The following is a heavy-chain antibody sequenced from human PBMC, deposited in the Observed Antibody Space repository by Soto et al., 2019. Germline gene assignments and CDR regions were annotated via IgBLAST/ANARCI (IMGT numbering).Heavy chain of an antibody. CDR1: GFKFDDYM. CDR2: ISWDGDFL. D-gene: IGHD2-15*01. V-gene: IGHV3-43*01. CDR3: AKEGKGGSSLDS. J-gene: IGHJ5*01. Sequence: PGGSLRLSCEASGFKFDDYMMHWVRQAPGKGLEWISRISWDGDFLDYADSIKGRFTVSRDNSNNSLYLHMHRLKNEDTAFYYCAKEGKGGSSLDSWGQGTLVTVSS.